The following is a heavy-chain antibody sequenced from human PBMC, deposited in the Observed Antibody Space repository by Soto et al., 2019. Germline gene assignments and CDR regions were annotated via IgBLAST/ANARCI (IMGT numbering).Heavy chain of an antibody. Sequence: VGSLRLSCAASGLTCSNTWMSWVRQATGKGLEWVGRIKSKTDGGTTDYAAPVKGRFTISRDDSKNTLYLQMNSLKTEDTAVYYCTTPLKVDSSGYYFGYWGQGTLVTVSS. V-gene: IGHV3-15*07. CDR2: IKSKTDGGTT. D-gene: IGHD3-22*01. J-gene: IGHJ4*02. CDR1: GLTCSNTW. CDR3: TTPLKVDSSGYYFGY.